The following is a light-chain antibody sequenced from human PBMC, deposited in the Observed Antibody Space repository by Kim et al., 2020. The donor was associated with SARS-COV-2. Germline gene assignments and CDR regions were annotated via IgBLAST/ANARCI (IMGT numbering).Light chain of an antibody. CDR1: QSVRNNY. CDR3: QQYVTSPRT. V-gene: IGKV3-20*01. CDR2: GAS. Sequence: ESVLTQSPGTLSLSPGERATLSCRASQSVRNNYLAWYQQKPGQAPRLLVYGASGRATGIPDRFSGSGSGTDFTLTITRLEPEDFAVYFCQQYVTSPRTFGQGTKLEIK. J-gene: IGKJ2*01.